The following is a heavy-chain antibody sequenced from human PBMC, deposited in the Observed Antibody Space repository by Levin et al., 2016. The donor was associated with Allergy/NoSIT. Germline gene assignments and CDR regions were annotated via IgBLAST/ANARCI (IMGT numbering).Heavy chain of an antibody. V-gene: IGHV3-48*02. CDR2: ISSSGTTK. CDR1: GFSFSTYP. J-gene: IGHJ4*02. CDR3: ARDYYGSGWYALDY. D-gene: IGHD6-19*01. Sequence: GGSLRLSCAASGFSFSTYPMNWVRQAPGKGLEWVSYISSSGTTKYYADSVKGRFTISRDNAKNSLFLQMNSLRDGDAAVYYCARDYYGSGWYALDYWGQGTLVTVSS.